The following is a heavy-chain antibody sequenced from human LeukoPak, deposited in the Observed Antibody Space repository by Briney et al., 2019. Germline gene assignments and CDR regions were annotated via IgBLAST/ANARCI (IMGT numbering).Heavy chain of an antibody. J-gene: IGHJ4*02. D-gene: IGHD2/OR15-2a*01. Sequence: VASMKVSCKASGYTFTSYYMHWVRQAPGQGLEWMGIINPSGGSTSYAQKFQGRVTMTRDTSTGTVYMELSSLRSEDTAVYYCASSIWKLVSYFDYWGQGTLVTVSS. CDR3: ASSIWKLVSYFDY. V-gene: IGHV1-46*01. CDR2: INPSGGST. CDR1: GYTFTSYY.